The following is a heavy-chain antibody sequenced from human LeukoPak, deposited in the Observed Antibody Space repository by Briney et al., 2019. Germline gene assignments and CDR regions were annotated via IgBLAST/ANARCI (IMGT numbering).Heavy chain of an antibody. D-gene: IGHD6-13*01. CDR3: ARTGEQLPFDY. J-gene: IGHJ4*02. CDR2: INPSGGST. V-gene: IGHV1-46*01. CDR1: GYTFTGYY. Sequence: GASVKVSCKASGYTFTGYYMHWVRQAPGQGLEWMGIINPSGGSTSYAQKFQGRVTMTRDTSTSTVYMELSSLRSEDTAVYYCARTGEQLPFDYWGQGTLVTVSS.